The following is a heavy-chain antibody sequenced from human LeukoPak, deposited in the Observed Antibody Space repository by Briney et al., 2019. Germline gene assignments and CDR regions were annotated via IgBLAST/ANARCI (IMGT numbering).Heavy chain of an antibody. V-gene: IGHV4-4*02. Sequence: SGTLSLTCGVSGYSINSNHWWEWVRQPPGKGLEWIGEIYHDGTTKYSASLKSRATISLDKFKNQFPLNVISVTAADTAVYYCVRRPRRGYSKLPWAFDIWDQGTMVTVSS. D-gene: IGHD6-13*01. CDR3: VRRPRRGYSKLPWAFDI. CDR1: GYSINSNHW. J-gene: IGHJ3*02. CDR2: IYHDGTT.